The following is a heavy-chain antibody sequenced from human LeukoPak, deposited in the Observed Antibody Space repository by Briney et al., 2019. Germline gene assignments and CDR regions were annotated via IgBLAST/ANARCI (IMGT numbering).Heavy chain of an antibody. J-gene: IGHJ1*01. D-gene: IGHD6-13*01. V-gene: IGHV4-39*07. CDR2: IFYSGST. CDR1: GGSISSSTYC. CDR3: ARVYGSSWRKFSSEYFQH. Sequence: PSETLSLTCTVSGGSISSSTYCWGWIRQPPGKGLEWIGSIFYSGSTYYNPSLKSRVTISVDTSKNQFSLKLSSVTAADTAVYYCARVYGSSWRKFSSEYFQHWGQGTLVTVSS.